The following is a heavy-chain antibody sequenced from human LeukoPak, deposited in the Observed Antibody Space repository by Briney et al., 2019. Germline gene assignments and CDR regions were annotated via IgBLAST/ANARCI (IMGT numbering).Heavy chain of an antibody. V-gene: IGHV1-46*01. D-gene: IGHD3-22*01. CDR1: GYTFTSYY. J-gene: IGHJ4*02. CDR3: ARDLVVDPHSSGYQGDY. Sequence: GASVKVSCKASGYTFTSYYMHWVRQAPGQGLEWMGIINPSGGSTSYAQKFQGRVTMTRDTSTSTVYMELSSLRSEDTAVYYCARDLVVDPHSSGYQGDYWGQGTLVTVSS. CDR2: INPSGGST.